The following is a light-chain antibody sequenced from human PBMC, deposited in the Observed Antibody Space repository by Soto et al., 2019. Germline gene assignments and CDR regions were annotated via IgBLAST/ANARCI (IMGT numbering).Light chain of an antibody. CDR3: QHYNRYSEA. CDR1: QTISSW. V-gene: IGKV1-5*03. J-gene: IGKJ1*01. Sequence: DIQMTQSPSTLSGSVGDRVTITCRASQTISSWLAWYQQKPGKAPKLLIYKASTLKSGVPSRFSGSGSGTEFTLTISSLQPDDFATYYCQHYNRYSEAFGQGTKAELK. CDR2: KAS.